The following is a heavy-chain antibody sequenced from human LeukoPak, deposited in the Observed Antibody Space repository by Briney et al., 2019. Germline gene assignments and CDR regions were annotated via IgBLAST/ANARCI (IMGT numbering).Heavy chain of an antibody. Sequence: ASVKVSCKASGGTLRNFGISWVRQAPGQGLEWMGGTIPLFNTANYAHKFQGRINIIADEATNTAYMELTGLRSEDTAVYYCAREDQFVIQRAFDIWGQGTVVTVSS. J-gene: IGHJ3*02. V-gene: IGHV1-69*13. CDR2: TIPLFNTA. CDR3: AREDQFVIQRAFDI. D-gene: IGHD3-16*02. CDR1: GGTLRNFG.